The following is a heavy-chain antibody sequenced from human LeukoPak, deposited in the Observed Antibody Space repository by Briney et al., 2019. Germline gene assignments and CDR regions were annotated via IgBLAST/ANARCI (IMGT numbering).Heavy chain of an antibody. J-gene: IGHJ3*02. CDR3: ARATYCSSTSCYIRNDAFDI. D-gene: IGHD2-2*02. CDR1: GYTFSRYG. V-gene: IGHV1-18*01. Sequence: ASVKVSCKDSGYTFSRYGISWVRQAPGQGLEWMGWISGYNGNTKSAQMVQGRVTMTTDTSTSTAYMELRSLRSDDTAVYYYARATYCSSTSCYIRNDAFDIWGQGTMVTVSS. CDR2: ISGYNGNT.